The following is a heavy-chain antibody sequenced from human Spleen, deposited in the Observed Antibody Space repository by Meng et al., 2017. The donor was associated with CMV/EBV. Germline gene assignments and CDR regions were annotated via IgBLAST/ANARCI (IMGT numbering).Heavy chain of an antibody. Sequence: AASGFTVSNNDMSWGRQAPGKGLEWVSVIYSGGRTFYAESVKGRFTISRDNSKNTLYLQMDSLRHEDTAFYHCVKEGIRDEWPRDFDYWGQGLLVTVSS. CDR3: VKEGIRDEWPRDFDY. CDR2: IYSGGRT. J-gene: IGHJ4*02. CDR1: GFTVSNND. D-gene: IGHD2-21*01. V-gene: IGHV3-66*02.